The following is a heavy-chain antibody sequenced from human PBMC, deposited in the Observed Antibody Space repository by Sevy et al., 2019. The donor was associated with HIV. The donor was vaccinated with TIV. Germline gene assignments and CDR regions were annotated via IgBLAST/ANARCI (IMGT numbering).Heavy chain of an antibody. CDR2: IGAYNGNT. Sequence: ASVKVSCKASGYTFTNYGISWVRQAPGQGLEWMGWIGAYNGNTNYAQKLHGRVTLTTDTSTSTAYMYLRSLRSDDTVVYYCARLSTVGEQFNWFDPWGQGTLVTVSS. D-gene: IGHD3-16*01. CDR1: GYTFTNYG. CDR3: ARLSTVGEQFNWFDP. J-gene: IGHJ5*02. V-gene: IGHV1-18*01.